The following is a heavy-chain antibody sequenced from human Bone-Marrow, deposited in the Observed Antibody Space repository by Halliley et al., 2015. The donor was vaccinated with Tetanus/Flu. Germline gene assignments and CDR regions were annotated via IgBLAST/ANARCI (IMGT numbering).Heavy chain of an antibody. D-gene: IGHD4-17*01. CDR1: GFTFDDYS. J-gene: IGHJ6*02. V-gene: IGHV3-9*01. CDR3: AKDIQGVTTVTNYGLDV. CDR2: INWNSDKI. Sequence: SLRLSCAASGFTFDDYSMHWVRQAPGKGLEWVSGINWNSDKIAYADSVKGRFTISRDNAKSSLYLQMSSLKPEDTALYYCAKDIQGVTTVTNYGLDVWGQGTTVTVSS.